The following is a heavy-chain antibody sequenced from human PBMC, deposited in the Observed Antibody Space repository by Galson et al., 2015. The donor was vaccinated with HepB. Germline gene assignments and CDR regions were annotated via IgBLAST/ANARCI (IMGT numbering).Heavy chain of an antibody. CDR1: GGSISNGNYY. CDR2: IHYSGST. J-gene: IGHJ6*03. CDR3: ARPLNYYYSMHV. D-gene: IGHD3-9*01. V-gene: IGHV4-39*01. Sequence: LSLTCTVSGGSISNGNYYWGWIRQSPGKGPEWIGSIHYSGSTYYKPSLRSRVTISVDTSKNQFSLKVSSVTAADTAVYYCARPLNYYYSMHVWGKGTTVTVSS.